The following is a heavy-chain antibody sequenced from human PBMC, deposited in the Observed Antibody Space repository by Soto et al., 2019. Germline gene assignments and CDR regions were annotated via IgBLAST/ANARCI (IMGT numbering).Heavy chain of an antibody. CDR3: VKKEYGLAGVAFDY. CDR1: GFILSEST. D-gene: IGHD3-16*01. Sequence: PGGSLGPSFSASGFILSESTIDWVRQVPGKGLESMSGVSTSGRSTYYADSVNDRFTISRDNSKNTLSLQMGSLRPEDTAIYYCVKKEYGLAGVAFDYWGQGTQVTVSS. J-gene: IGHJ4*02. CDR2: VSTSGRST. V-gene: IGHV3-64D*06.